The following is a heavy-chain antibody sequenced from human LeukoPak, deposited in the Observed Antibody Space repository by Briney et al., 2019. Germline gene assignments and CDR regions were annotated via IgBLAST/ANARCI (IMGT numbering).Heavy chain of an antibody. CDR3: AGGGVGCFDY. Sequence: GGSLRHSCAASGFTFSDYWIHWVRQAPGKGLVWVSHINSDGSSATYADSVKGRFTISRDNAKNTVYLQMNSLRAEDTAVYFCAGGGVGCFDYWGQGTLVTVSS. CDR2: INSDGSSA. V-gene: IGHV3-74*01. D-gene: IGHD6-19*01. J-gene: IGHJ4*02. CDR1: GFTFSDYW.